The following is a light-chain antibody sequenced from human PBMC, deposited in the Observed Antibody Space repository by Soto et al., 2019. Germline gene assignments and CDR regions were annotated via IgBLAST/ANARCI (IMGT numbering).Light chain of an antibody. Sequence: EIVMTQSPATLSVSPGERATLSCRASQSVSSNLAWYQQKPGQAPRLLIYGASTRATGIPARFSGSGSGTEFTLTISSLQSEDFAVYYCQQYNNWPPGVSFGQGTKLEIK. V-gene: IGKV3-15*01. J-gene: IGKJ2*01. CDR2: GAS. CDR3: QQYNNWPPGVS. CDR1: QSVSSN.